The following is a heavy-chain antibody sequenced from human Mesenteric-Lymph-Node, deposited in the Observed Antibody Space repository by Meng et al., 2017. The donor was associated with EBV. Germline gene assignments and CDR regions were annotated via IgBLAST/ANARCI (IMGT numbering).Heavy chain of an antibody. J-gene: IGHJ4*02. CDR1: GGSFSGYY. V-gene: IGHV4-34*01. CDR2: INHSGST. Sequence: VQLQQWGAGLLQPSETLSLNCAVYGGSFSGYYWSWICQPPGKGLEWIGEINHSGSTNYNPSLKSRVTISVDTSKNQFSLKLSSVTAADTAVYYCARFGAILRGFDYWGQGTLVTVSS. CDR3: ARFGAILRGFDY. D-gene: IGHD3-10*01.